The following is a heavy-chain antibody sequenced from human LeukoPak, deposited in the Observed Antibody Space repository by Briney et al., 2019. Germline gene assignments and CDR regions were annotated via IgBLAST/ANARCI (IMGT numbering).Heavy chain of an antibody. J-gene: IGHJ6*02. CDR1: GYTFTSYG. D-gene: IGHD3-3*01. CDR2: ISAYNGNT. CDR3: ARDEPYRITIFGVEPIKFREAPYYYGMDV. V-gene: IGHV1-18*01. Sequence: GASVKVSCKASGYTFTSYGISWVRQAPGQGLEWMGWISAYNGNTNYAQKLQGRVTMTTDTSTSTAYMELRSLRSDDTAVYYCARDEPYRITIFGVEPIKFREAPYYYGMDVWGQGTTVTVSS.